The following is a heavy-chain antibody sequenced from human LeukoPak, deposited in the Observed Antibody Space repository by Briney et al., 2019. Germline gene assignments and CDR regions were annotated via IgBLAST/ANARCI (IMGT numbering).Heavy chain of an antibody. CDR2: IYSGGST. CDR1: GFTVSSNY. J-gene: IGHJ4*02. D-gene: IGHD5-18*01. CDR3: ARNTAMAYFDY. Sequence: GGSLRLSCAASGFTVSSNYMSWVRQAPGKGLEWVSVIYSGGSTYYADSVKGRFTISRDNSKNTLYLQMNSLRAEDTAVYYCARNTAMAYFDYWGQGTLVTGSS. V-gene: IGHV3-66*01.